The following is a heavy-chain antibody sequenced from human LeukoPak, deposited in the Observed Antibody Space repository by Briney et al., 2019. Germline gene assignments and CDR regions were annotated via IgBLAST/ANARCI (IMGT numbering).Heavy chain of an antibody. J-gene: IGHJ4*02. CDR2: ISSGGSTT. CDR1: GFIFSSYS. V-gene: IGHV3-48*01. CDR3: AKERQSGDYFTSDY. D-gene: IGHD4-17*01. Sequence: GGSLRLSCAASGFIFSSYSMNWVRQAPGKGLEWVSYISSGGSTTYYSGSVKGRFTISRDNSKNTLYLQMNSLRAEDTAIYYCAKERQSGDYFTSDYWGPGTLVTVSS.